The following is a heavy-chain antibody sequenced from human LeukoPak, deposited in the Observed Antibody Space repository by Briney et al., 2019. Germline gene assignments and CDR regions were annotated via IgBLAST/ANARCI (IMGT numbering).Heavy chain of an antibody. J-gene: IGHJ4*02. D-gene: IGHD3-16*01. V-gene: IGHV3-15*07. CDR1: GFIFSNAW. Sequence: GGSLRLSCAGSGFIFSNAWMNWVRQAPGKGLEWVGRIKSEVDGGTTDYAAPVKGRFTISRDDSQNTVYLQMNSLKIEDAAVYYCATGGYFFDYWGQGTLVTVSS. CDR3: ATGGYFFDY. CDR2: IKSEVDGGTT.